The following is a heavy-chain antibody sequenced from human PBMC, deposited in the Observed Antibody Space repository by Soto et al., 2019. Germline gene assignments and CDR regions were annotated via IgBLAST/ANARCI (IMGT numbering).Heavy chain of an antibody. CDR3: ARAVAVPADFDY. Sequence: QVQLVQSGAEEKKPGASVKVSCKASGYTFTGYAMHWVRQAPGQRLEWMGWINAGNGNTKYSQKSQGRVTLTSDTSASTAYMELSSLRSEDTAVYYCARAVAVPADFDYWGQGTLVTVSS. J-gene: IGHJ4*02. CDR2: INAGNGNT. D-gene: IGHD6-19*01. V-gene: IGHV1-3*05. CDR1: GYTFTGYA.